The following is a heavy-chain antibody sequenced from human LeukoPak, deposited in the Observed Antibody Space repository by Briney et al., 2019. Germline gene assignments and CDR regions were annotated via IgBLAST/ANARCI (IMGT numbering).Heavy chain of an antibody. V-gene: IGHV3-23*01. CDR2: ISGSGGST. D-gene: IGHD3-10*01. J-gene: IGHJ3*02. Sequence: GGSLRLSCAASGFTFSSYAMSWVRQAPGKGLEWVSAISGSGGSTYYADSVKGRFTISRDNSKNTLYLQMNSLRAEDTALYYCAKEVGVRGVTNDAFDIWGQGTMVTVSS. CDR3: AKEVGVRGVTNDAFDI. CDR1: GFTFSSYA.